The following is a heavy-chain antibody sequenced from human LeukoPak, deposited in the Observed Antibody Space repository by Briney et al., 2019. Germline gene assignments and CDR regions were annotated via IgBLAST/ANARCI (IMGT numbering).Heavy chain of an antibody. CDR3: ARPPRGRQQLAVQY. CDR1: GFTFSIYA. J-gene: IGHJ4*02. D-gene: IGHD6-13*01. V-gene: IGHV3-30*02. Sequence: VRPGRSLRLSCAGSGFTFSIYAMNWVRQAPGKGLEWVAFIRYDGSNKYYADSVKGRFTISRDNSKNTLYLQMNSLRAEDTSVYYCARPPRGRQQLAVQYWGQGTLVTVSS. CDR2: IRYDGSNK.